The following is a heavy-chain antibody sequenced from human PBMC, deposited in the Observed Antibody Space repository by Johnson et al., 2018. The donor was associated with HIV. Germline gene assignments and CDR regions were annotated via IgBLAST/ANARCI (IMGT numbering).Heavy chain of an antibody. J-gene: IGHJ3*02. V-gene: IGHV3-30*04. CDR3: VGGSPDDAFDI. Sequence: QVQLVESGGGVVQPGRSLRLSCAASGFTFSSYAMHWVRQAPGKGLEWVALISYDGSITYYADSVKGRFTISRDNSKNTLYLQMNSLRAEDTAVYYCVGGSPDDAFDIWGQGTMVTVSS. CDR2: ISYDGSIT. D-gene: IGHD3-16*01. CDR1: GFTFSSYA.